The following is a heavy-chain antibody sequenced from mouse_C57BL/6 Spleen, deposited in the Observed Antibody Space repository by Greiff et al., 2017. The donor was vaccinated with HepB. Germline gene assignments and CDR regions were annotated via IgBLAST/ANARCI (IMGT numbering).Heavy chain of an antibody. CDR2: ISSGSSTI. CDR1: GFTFSDYG. CDR3: ARTLYDYVFAY. J-gene: IGHJ3*01. D-gene: IGHD2-4*01. V-gene: IGHV5-17*01. Sequence: EVKLVESGGGLVKPGGSLKLSCAASGFTFSDYGMHWVRQAPEKGLEWVAYISSGSSTIYYADTVKGRFTISRDNAKNTLFLQMTSLRSEDTAMYYCARTLYDYVFAYWGQGTLVTVSA.